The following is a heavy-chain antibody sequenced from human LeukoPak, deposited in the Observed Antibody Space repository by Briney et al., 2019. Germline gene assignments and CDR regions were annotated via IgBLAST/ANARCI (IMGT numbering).Heavy chain of an antibody. CDR3: ARQMGTSRFDF. Sequence: KTSETLSLTCTVSGGSINNYFWSCIRQSPGKGLEWIGYIFFSGRTNYNPSLKSRVTISVDTSKNQFSLRLSSVTAADTAVYYCARQMGTSRFDFWGQGTLVTVSS. CDR2: IFFSGRT. V-gene: IGHV4-59*08. CDR1: GGSINNYF. J-gene: IGHJ4*02. D-gene: IGHD1-14*01.